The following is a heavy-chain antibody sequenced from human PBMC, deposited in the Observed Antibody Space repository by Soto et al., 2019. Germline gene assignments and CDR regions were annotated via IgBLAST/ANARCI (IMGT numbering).Heavy chain of an antibody. J-gene: IGHJ6*02. V-gene: IGHV2-5*02. CDR2: IYWDDDK. Sequence: QITLKASGPTLVKPTQTLTLTCTFSGFSLSTSGVGVGWIRQPPGKALEWLALIYWDDDKRYSPSLESRLTIPKDTSKNQVILRMTNMHPVDTATYYCAHRGRVGAAHYGMDVWGQGTTVTVSS. CDR1: GFSLSTSGVG. CDR3: AHRGRVGAAHYGMDV. D-gene: IGHD6-13*01.